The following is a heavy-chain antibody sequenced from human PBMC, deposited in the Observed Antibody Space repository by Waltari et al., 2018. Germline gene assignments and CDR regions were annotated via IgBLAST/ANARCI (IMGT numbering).Heavy chain of an antibody. CDR2: INPIFGKP. D-gene: IGHD1-26*01. J-gene: IGHJ3*01. Sequence: QVHLVQSGAEVRRPGSSVKVSCEASGGSFGPYAITWVRQAPGQGLEGIAGINPIFGKPNYAQKFQDRVKVAADELTRTAFMELSSLRPDDTAVYYCAKRIVGGPFDVWGQGTMVIVSS. V-gene: IGHV1-69*12. CDR1: GGSFGPYA. CDR3: AKRIVGGPFDV.